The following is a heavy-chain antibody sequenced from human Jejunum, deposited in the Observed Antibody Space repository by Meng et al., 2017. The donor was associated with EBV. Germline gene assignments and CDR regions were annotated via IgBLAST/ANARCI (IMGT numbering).Heavy chain of an antibody. D-gene: IGHD4-17*01. Sequence: QVRLQQWGAGLLKPSETLSLTCAVYGWSFSGYQWTWIRQPPGKGLEWMGEINHRGKTNYSPSLKSRVTISVDTSKNQFSLKLSSMTAADTAVYYCARAVYGDSAYSWGQGTLVTVSS. V-gene: IGHV4-34*01. CDR1: GWSFSGYQ. CDR2: INHRGKT. CDR3: ARAVYGDSAYS. J-gene: IGHJ4*02.